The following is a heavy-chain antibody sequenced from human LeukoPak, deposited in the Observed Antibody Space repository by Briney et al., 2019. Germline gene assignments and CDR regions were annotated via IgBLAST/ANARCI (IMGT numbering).Heavy chain of an antibody. V-gene: IGHV4-59*08. CDR2: IYYSGST. Sequence: SETLPLTCTVSGGSISSYYWSWIRQPPGKGLEWIGYIYYSGSTNYNPSLKSRVTISVDTSKNQFSLKLSSVTAADTAVYYCARHGIYDILTGYLYGMDVWGQGTTVTVSS. J-gene: IGHJ6*02. D-gene: IGHD3-9*01. CDR3: ARHGIYDILTGYLYGMDV. CDR1: GGSISSYY.